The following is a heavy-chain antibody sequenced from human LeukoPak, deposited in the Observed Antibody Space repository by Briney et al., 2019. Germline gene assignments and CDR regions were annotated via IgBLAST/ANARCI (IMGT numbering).Heavy chain of an antibody. D-gene: IGHD6-6*01. Sequence: GGSLRLSCAASGFTFSSYSMNWVRQAPGKGLEWVSSISSSSSYIYYADSVKGRFIISRDNAKNSLYLQMNSLRAEDTAVYYCARDYSSYDRVFQHWGQGTLVTVSS. CDR3: ARDYSSYDRVFQH. V-gene: IGHV3-21*01. J-gene: IGHJ1*01. CDR2: ISSSSSYI. CDR1: GFTFSSYS.